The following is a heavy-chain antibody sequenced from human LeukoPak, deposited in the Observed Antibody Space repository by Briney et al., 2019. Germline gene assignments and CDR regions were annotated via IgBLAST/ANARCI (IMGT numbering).Heavy chain of an antibody. CDR2: IYPGDSDT. Sequence: GESLKISCKGSGYSFTSYWIGWVRQMPGKGLVWMGIIYPGDSDTRYSPSFQGQVTISADKSISTAYLQWSSLKASDTAMYYCARRVGAVADKEYYYYYGMDVWGQGTTVTVSS. CDR3: ARRVGAVADKEYYYYYGMDV. V-gene: IGHV5-51*01. J-gene: IGHJ6*02. D-gene: IGHD6-19*01. CDR1: GYSFTSYW.